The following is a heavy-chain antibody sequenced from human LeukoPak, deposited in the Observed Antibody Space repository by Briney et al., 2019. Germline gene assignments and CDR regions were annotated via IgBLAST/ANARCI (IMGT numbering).Heavy chain of an antibody. V-gene: IGHV4-31*03. CDR1: GGSISSGGYY. D-gene: IGHD3-10*01. J-gene: IGHJ4*02. CDR2: IYYSGST. CDR3: ARADYYGSGSADY. Sequence: SETLSLTCTVSGGSISSGGYYWSWIRQHPGTGLEWIGNIYYSGSTYYNPSLKSRVTISVDTSKNQFSLKLSSVTAADTAVYYCARADYYGSGSADYWGQGTLVTVSS.